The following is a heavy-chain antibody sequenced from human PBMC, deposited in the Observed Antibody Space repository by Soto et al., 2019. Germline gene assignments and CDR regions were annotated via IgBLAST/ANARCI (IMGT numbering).Heavy chain of an antibody. CDR3: ARQGTAVTLDV. CDR2: INPGDSDT. J-gene: IGHJ6*02. Sequence: PGESLKISCQGSGYSFIRYWIGWVRQMPGKGLEWMGIINPGDSDTRYSPSFQGQVTISVDKSISTAYVQWSSLRASDTAIYYCARQGTAVTLDVWGQGTTVTVSS. D-gene: IGHD4-17*01. CDR1: GYSFIRYW. V-gene: IGHV5-51*01.